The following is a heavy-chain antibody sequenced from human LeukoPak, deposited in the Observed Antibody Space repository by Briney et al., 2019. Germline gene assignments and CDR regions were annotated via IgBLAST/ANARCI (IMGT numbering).Heavy chain of an antibody. Sequence: ASVKVSCKASGGTFSSYAISWVRQAPGQGLEWMGRIIPIFGTANYAQKFQGRVTITTDESTSTAYMELSSLRSEDTAVYYCARTSLVPPDCYDSSGSGSEHWGQGTLVTVSS. J-gene: IGHJ4*02. CDR3: ARTSLVPPDCYDSSGSGSEH. D-gene: IGHD3-22*01. V-gene: IGHV1-69*05. CDR2: IIPIFGTA. CDR1: GGTFSSYA.